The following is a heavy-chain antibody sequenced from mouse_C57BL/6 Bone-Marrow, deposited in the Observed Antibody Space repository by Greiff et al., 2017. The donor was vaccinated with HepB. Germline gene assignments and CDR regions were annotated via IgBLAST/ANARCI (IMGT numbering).Heavy chain of an antibody. V-gene: IGHV14-4*01. Sequence: EVKLQESGAELVRPGASVKLSCTASGFNIKDYYMHWVKQRPEQGLEWIGWIDPENGDTEYASKFQGKATITADTSSNTAYLQLSSLTSEDTAVCYCTPYSSMDYWGQGTSVTVSA. CDR1: GFNIKDYY. J-gene: IGHJ4*01. D-gene: IGHD2-12*01. CDR3: TPYSSMDY. CDR2: IDPENGDT.